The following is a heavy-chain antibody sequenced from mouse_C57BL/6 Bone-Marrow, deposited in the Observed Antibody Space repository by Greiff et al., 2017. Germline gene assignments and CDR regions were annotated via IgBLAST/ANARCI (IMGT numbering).Heavy chain of an antibody. V-gene: IGHV14-2*01. Sequence: VHLQQSGAELVKPGASVKLSCTASGFNIKDYYIHWVKQRTEQGLEWIGRIDPEDGETKYAPKFQDKATITADTSSNTAYLQLSSLTSEDTAVYYCTRSLIYYGTNYWGQGTTLTVSS. CDR1: GFNIKDYY. J-gene: IGHJ2*01. D-gene: IGHD1-1*01. CDR3: TRSLIYYGTNY. CDR2: IDPEDGET.